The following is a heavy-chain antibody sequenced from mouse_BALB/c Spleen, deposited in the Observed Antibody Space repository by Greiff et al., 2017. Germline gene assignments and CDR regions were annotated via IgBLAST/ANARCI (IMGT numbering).Heavy chain of an antibody. CDR2: IYPGDGDT. Sequence: VMLVESGAELARPGASVKLSCKASGYTFTSYWMQWVKQRPGQGLEWIGAIYPGDGDTRYTQKFKGKATLTADKSSSTAYMQLSSLASEDSAVYYCARDDYDGAYWGQGTLVTVSA. V-gene: IGHV1-87*01. D-gene: IGHD2-4*01. CDR1: GYTFTSYW. CDR3: ARDDYDGAY. J-gene: IGHJ3*01.